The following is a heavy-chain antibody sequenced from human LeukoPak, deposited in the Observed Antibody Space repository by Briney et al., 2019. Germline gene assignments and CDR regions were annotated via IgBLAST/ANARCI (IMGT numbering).Heavy chain of an antibody. J-gene: IGHJ4*02. CDR3: AKAYYYGSGSSPFDY. Sequence: GGSLRLSCAASGFTFDDYGMSWVRQAPGKGLEWVSGINWNGGSTGYADSVKGRFTISRDNAKNSLYLQMNSLRAEDTALYYCAKAYYYGSGSSPFDYWGQGTLVTVSS. D-gene: IGHD3-10*01. CDR1: GFTFDDYG. CDR2: INWNGGST. V-gene: IGHV3-20*04.